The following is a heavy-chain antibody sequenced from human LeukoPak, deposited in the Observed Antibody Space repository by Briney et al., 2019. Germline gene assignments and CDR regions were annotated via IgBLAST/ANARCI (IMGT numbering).Heavy chain of an antibody. Sequence: GGSLRLSCLTSGFTLSTNAMSWVRQAPGKGLEWISGISGSGASTYYADSVKGRFTISRDASKNTLYLQMNRLRGDDTAVYYCEKDVGKWESLHFFDYWGQGTLVTVSS. CDR3: EKDVGKWESLHFFDY. CDR1: GFTLSTNA. V-gene: IGHV3-23*01. J-gene: IGHJ4*02. D-gene: IGHD1-26*01. CDR2: ISGSGAST.